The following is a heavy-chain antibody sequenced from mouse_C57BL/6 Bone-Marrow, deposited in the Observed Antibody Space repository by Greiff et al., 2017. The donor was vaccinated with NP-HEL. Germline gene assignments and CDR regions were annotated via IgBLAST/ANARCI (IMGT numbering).Heavy chain of an antibody. D-gene: IGHD4-1*01. CDR1: GYSFTGSC. V-gene: IGHV1-82*01. Sequence: VQLQQSGPELVKPGASVKISCKASGYSFTGSCMNWVKQRHGKSLEWIGRIYPCDGDTSYNRKFKGKATLTVAKSSSTAYMQLSSLTAEDSAVYFATINCVDDYSIDYWGQGTSVTVSS. CDR2: IYPCDGDT. J-gene: IGHJ4*01. CDR3: TINCVDDYSIDY.